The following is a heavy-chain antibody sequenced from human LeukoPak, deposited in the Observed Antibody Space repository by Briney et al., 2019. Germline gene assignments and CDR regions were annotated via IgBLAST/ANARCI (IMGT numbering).Heavy chain of an antibody. D-gene: IGHD4-17*01. CDR3: ARSTTVTTFSP. CDR1: GGSISSYY. J-gene: IGHJ5*02. Sequence: PSETLSLTCTVSGGSISSYYWSWIRQPPGKGLEWIGYIYYSGSTNYNPSLKSRVTISVDTSKNQFSLKLSSVTAADTAVYYCARSTTVTTFSPWGQGTLVTVSS. CDR2: IYYSGST. V-gene: IGHV4-59*01.